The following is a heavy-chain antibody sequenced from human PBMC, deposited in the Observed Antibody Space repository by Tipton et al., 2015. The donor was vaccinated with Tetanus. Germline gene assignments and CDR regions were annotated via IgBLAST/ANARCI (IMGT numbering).Heavy chain of an antibody. V-gene: IGHV4-34*01. CDR3: ARVSRRNFYFDY. CDR1: GFTFSNYA. Sequence: LRLSCAASGFTFSNYAMSWIRQAPGKGLEWIGEINHSGSTNHNPSLKSRVTLSVDTSKNQFSLNLTSVTVADSAVYFCARVSRRNFYFDYWGPGAQVTVSS. J-gene: IGHJ4*02. D-gene: IGHD2/OR15-2a*01. CDR2: INHSGST.